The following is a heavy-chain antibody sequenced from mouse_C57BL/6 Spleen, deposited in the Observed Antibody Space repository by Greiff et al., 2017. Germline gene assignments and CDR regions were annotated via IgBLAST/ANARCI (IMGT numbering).Heavy chain of an antibody. D-gene: IGHD5-1*01. Sequence: VQRVESGAELVRPGSSVTLSCKASGYTFTSYWMHWVKQRPIQGLEWIGNIDPSDSEPHYNQKFKDKATLTVDKSSSTAYMQLSSLTSEDSAVYYCATSVLYLYAMDYWGQGTSVTVSS. CDR1: GYTFTSYW. J-gene: IGHJ4*01. CDR3: ATSVLYLYAMDY. V-gene: IGHV1-52*01. CDR2: IDPSDSEP.